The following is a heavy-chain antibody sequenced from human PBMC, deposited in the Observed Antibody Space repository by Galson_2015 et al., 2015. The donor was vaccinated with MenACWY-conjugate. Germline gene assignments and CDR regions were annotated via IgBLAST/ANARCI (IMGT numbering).Heavy chain of an antibody. CDR1: GFTFSSYW. CDR2: INSDGSST. Sequence: SLRLSCAASGFTFSSYWMHWVRQAPGKGLVWVSRINSDGSSTSYADSVKGRFTISRDNAKNTLYLQRNSLRAEDTAVYYCAQYCSSTSCYAGKGAWGQGTLVTVSS. J-gene: IGHJ5*02. D-gene: IGHD2-2*01. V-gene: IGHV3-74*01. CDR3: AQYCSSTSCYAGKGA.